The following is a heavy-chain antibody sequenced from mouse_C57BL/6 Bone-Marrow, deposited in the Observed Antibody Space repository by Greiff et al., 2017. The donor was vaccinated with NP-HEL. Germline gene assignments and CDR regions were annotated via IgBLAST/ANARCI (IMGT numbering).Heavy chain of an antibody. CDR1: GYTFTSYW. CDR2: IYPGSGST. J-gene: IGHJ2*01. V-gene: IGHV1-55*01. CDR3: ARRPYYFDC. Sequence: QVHVKQPGAELVKPGASVKMSCKASGYTFTSYWITWVKQRPGQGLEWIGDIYPGSGSTNYNEKFKSKATLTVDTSSSTAYMQLSSLTSEDSAVYYCARRPYYFDCWGQGTTLTVSS.